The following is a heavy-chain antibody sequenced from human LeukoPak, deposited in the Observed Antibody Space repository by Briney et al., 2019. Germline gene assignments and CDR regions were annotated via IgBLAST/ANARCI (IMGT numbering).Heavy chain of an antibody. CDR2: ITRSGDST. CDR1: GFSFNTYG. V-gene: IGHV3-21*04. J-gene: IGHJ4*02. CDR3: ARDHEGRYFDWLSQTNYFDY. Sequence: GGSLRLSCAASGFSFNTYGMNWVRQAPGKGLEWVSSITRSGDSTYYADSVKGRFTISGDNAKNSLYPQMNSLRAEDTAVYYCARDHEGRYFDWLSQTNYFDYWGQGTLVTVSS. D-gene: IGHD3-9*01.